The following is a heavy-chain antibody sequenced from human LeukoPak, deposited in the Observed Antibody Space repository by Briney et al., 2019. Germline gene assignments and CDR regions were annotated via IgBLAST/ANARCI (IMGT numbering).Heavy chain of an antibody. V-gene: IGHV3-23*01. J-gene: IGHJ4*02. CDR3: AKGQVYDILTGFLFDY. D-gene: IGHD3-9*01. CDR1: GFTFSSYA. CDR2: ISGSGGST. Sequence: GGSLRLSCAASGFTFSSYAMSWVRQAPGKGLEWVSAISGSGGSTYYADSAKGRFTISRDNSKNTLYLQMNSLRAEDTAVYYCAKGQVYDILTGFLFDYWGQGTLVTVSS.